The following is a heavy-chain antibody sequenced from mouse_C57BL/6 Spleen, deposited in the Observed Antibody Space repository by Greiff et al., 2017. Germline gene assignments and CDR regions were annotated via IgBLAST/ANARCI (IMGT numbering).Heavy chain of an antibody. Sequence: QVQLQQPGAELVKPGASVKLSCKASGYTFTSYWMHWVKQRPGQGLEWIGMIHPNSGSTNYNEKFKSKATLTVDKSSSTAYLQLSSLTSEDSAVYYCARGGYDYYFDYWGQGTTLTVSS. V-gene: IGHV1-64*01. J-gene: IGHJ2*01. CDR3: ARGGYDYYFDY. D-gene: IGHD2-2*01. CDR2: IHPNSGST. CDR1: GYTFTSYW.